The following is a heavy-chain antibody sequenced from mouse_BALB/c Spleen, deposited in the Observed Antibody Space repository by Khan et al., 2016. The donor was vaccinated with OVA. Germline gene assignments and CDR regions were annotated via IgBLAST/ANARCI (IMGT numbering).Heavy chain of an antibody. V-gene: IGHV2-6-7*01. CDR1: GFSLTGYG. J-gene: IGHJ4*01. Sequence: QVQLKESGPGLVAPSQSLSITCTVSGFSLTGYGVNWVRQPPGKGLEWLGMIWGDGSTDYNSALKSRLIISKDNSKSQVFLKMNSLQTDDTARYCCARVTSVVDAMDHWGQGTSVTVSS. D-gene: IGHD1-1*01. CDR3: ARVTSVVDAMDH. CDR2: IWGDGST.